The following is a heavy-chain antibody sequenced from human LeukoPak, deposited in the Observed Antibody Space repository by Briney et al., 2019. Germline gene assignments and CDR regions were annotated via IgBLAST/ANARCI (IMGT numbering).Heavy chain of an antibody. Sequence: SQTLSLTCTVSGGSISSGGYSWSWIRQPPGKGLEWIGYISYSGNTNYNPSLKSRVTISVDTSKNQFSLTLSSVTAADTAVYYCARVLAGTSLFDYWGQGTLVTVSS. J-gene: IGHJ4*02. CDR2: ISYSGNT. V-gene: IGHV4-61*08. CDR3: ARVLAGTSLFDY. D-gene: IGHD3-10*01. CDR1: GGSISSGGYS.